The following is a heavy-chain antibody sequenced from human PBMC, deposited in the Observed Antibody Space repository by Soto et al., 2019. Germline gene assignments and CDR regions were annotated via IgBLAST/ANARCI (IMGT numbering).Heavy chain of an antibody. CDR3: ARVPVVPAARRVVDC. J-gene: IGHJ3*01. CDR1: GETLRNRYY. V-gene: IGHV4-38-2*02. D-gene: IGHD2-2*01. CDR2: IYHSGST. Sequence: SGTHALTCSVSGETLRNRYYWGWVRKNPGKGLEWIGSIYHSGSTYYNPSLKSRVTISVDTSKNQFSLKLSSVTAADTAVYYCARVPVVPAARRVVDCWGQGTMVTFSS.